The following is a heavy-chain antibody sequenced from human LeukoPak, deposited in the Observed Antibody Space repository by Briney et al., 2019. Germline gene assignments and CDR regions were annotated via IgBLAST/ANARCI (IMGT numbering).Heavy chain of an antibody. D-gene: IGHD1-26*01. CDR3: ARDRRELLRSGY. V-gene: IGHV3-9*03. J-gene: IGHJ4*02. Sequence: TGGSLRLSCAASGFTFGDYAMHWVRQAPGKGLEWVSSISWNSNSIGYADSVEGRFTISRDNAKKSLYLQMNSLIAEDMAVYYCARDRRELLRSGYWGQGTLVTVSS. CDR1: GFTFGDYA. CDR2: ISWNSNSI.